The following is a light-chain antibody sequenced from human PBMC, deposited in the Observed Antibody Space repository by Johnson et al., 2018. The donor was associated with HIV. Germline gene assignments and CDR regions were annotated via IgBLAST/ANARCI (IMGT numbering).Light chain of an antibody. CDR3: GAWDSGLTAHFV. J-gene: IGLJ1*01. V-gene: IGLV1-51*02. CDR2: ENN. CDR1: NSNIGYNS. Sequence: QSVLTQPPSVSAAPGQRVTISCSGNNSNIGYNSVSWYQQVPGAAPKLLIYENNKRPSGLADRFSASKSGTSATLHITGLQTGDEADYYCGAWDSGLTAHFVFGSGTTITVL.